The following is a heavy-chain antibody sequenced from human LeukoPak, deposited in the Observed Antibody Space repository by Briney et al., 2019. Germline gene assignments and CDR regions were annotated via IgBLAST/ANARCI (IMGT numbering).Heavy chain of an antibody. CDR2: ISGNGGSR. V-gene: IGHV3-23*01. CDR3: AKDSTIFGGFDY. J-gene: IGHJ4*02. D-gene: IGHD3-3*01. CDR1: GFTFSSYA. Sequence: GGSLTLSCAASGFTFSSYAMSWVRLAPGPGLEWVSAISGNGGSRYYVDSVNGRFTISTDNSNTTLYLQMTSLKAEDTGVYYCAKDSTIFGGFDYWGQGTLVTVSS.